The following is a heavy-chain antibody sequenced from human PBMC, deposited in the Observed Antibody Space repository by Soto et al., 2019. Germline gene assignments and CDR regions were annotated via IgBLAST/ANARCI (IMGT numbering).Heavy chain of an antibody. V-gene: IGHV1-46*01. CDR3: ARAIAVAGRQRFDH. D-gene: IGHD6-19*01. CDR1: ADTFTSYY. CDR2: INPNGGST. J-gene: IGHJ5*02. Sequence: ASVKVSCKAPADTFTSYYIHWVRQAPGHGLEWMGIINPNGGSTRFAQTFQGRITMTRDTSTSTVYMELRSLRSEDTAIYYCARAIAVAGRQRFDHWGQGTLVTVYS.